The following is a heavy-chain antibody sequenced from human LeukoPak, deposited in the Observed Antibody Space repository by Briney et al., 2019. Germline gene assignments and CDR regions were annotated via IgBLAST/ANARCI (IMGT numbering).Heavy chain of an antibody. CDR1: GFTFSDYY. CDR2: ISRGGNSI. V-gene: IGHV3-11*01. CDR3: ARAGSGTYLSIY. Sequence: PGGSLRLSCAASGFTFSDYYMSWIRQAPGKGLEWVSYISRGGNSICYADSVKGRFTISRDNAKNSLYLQMNSLRAEDTAVYYCARAGSGTYLSIYWGQGTLVTVSS. J-gene: IGHJ4*02. D-gene: IGHD3-10*01.